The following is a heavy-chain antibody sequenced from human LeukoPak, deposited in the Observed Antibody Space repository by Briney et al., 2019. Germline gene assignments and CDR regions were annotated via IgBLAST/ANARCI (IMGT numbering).Heavy chain of an antibody. CDR1: GFTFSNYW. Sequence: GGSLRLSCAASGFTFSNYWMHWVRQAPGKGLVWVSRINSDGSSTSYADSVKGRFTISRDNAKNTLYLQMNSLRAEDTAVYYCARVSYYYGSGSYRPTAVYYFDYWGQGTLVTVSS. CDR2: INSDGSST. CDR3: ARVSYYYGSGSYRPTAVYYFDY. V-gene: IGHV3-74*01. J-gene: IGHJ4*02. D-gene: IGHD3-10*01.